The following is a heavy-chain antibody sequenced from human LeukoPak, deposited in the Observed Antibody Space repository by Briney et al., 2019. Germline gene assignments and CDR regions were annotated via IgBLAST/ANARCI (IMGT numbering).Heavy chain of an antibody. V-gene: IGHV3-23*01. D-gene: IGHD2-21*01. CDR3: TKDSIGDPDFWFDA. CDR2: IIGGGSRT. CDR1: GSTFDSYA. J-gene: IGHJ5*02. Sequence: GGSLRLSCEVSGSTFDSYAMSWVRQSPGKRLEWVSGIIGGGSRTYYADSVKGRFTISRDNSKNTLFLQMNSLRTDDTTVYYCTKDSIGDPDFWFDAWGQGTLVAVSS.